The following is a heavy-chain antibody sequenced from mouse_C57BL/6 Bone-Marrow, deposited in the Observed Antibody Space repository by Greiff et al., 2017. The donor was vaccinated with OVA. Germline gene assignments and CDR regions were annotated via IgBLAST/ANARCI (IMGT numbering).Heavy chain of an antibody. D-gene: IGHD1-1*01. Sequence: QVQLQQPGAELVKPGASVKLSCKASGYTFTSYWMHWVKQRPGQGLEWIGMIHPNSGSTNYNEKFKSKATLTVDKSSSTAYMQLSSLTSEESAVYYCASPYYGSSAWYFDVWGTGTTVTVSA. CDR3: ASPYYGSSAWYFDV. V-gene: IGHV1-64*01. J-gene: IGHJ1*03. CDR2: IHPNSGST. CDR1: GYTFTSYW.